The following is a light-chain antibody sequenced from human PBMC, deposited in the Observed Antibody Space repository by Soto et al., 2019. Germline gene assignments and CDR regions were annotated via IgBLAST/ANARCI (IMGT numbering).Light chain of an antibody. J-gene: IGLJ1*01. CDR2: DVS. Sequence: QSVLTQPASVSGSPGQSITVSCTGTTSDVGGSHSVSWYQQHPGKAPKLMIYDVSNRPSGVSNRFSGSKSGNTASLTISGLQAEDEADYYCSSYTSSSTLLYVFGTGTKLTVL. CDR3: SSYTSSSTLLYV. V-gene: IGLV2-14*01. CDR1: TSDVGGSHS.